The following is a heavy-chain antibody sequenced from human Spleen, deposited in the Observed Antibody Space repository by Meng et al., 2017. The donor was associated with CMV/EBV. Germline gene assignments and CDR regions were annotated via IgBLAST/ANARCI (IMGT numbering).Heavy chain of an antibody. Sequence: YTCTGYYMHWVRQAPGQGLEWMGRINPNSGGTNYAQKFQGRVTMTRDTSISTAYMELSRLRSDDTAVYYCARADRTYYYDSSYWFDPWGQGTLVTVSS. CDR2: INPNSGGT. D-gene: IGHD3-22*01. CDR1: YTCTGYY. J-gene: IGHJ5*02. V-gene: IGHV1-2*06. CDR3: ARADRTYYYDSSYWFDP.